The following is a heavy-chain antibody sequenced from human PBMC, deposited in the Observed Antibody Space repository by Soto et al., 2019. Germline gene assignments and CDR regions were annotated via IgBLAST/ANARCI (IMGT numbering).Heavy chain of an antibody. CDR1: GDTPSELA. D-gene: IGHD6-19*01. V-gene: IGHV1-24*01. Sequence: ASINVSFKVSGDTPSELAVPWVREAPGTGLTWMVGFDHEDGETIYAQKFQGRVTMTEDTSTDTAYMELSSLRSEDTAVYYCATARGWYGYSDYWGQGTLVTVSS. J-gene: IGHJ4*02. CDR2: FDHEDGET. CDR3: ATARGWYGYSDY.